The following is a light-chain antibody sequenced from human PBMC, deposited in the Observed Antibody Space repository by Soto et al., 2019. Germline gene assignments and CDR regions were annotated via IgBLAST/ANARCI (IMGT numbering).Light chain of an antibody. Sequence: QSVLTQPRSVSGSPGQSVTISCTGTSSGVGGYNYVSWYQQHPGKAPKLMIYDVSKRPSGVPDRFSGSKSGNTASLTISGLQAEDEADYYCCSYAGSYTSYVFGPGTKVTVL. CDR1: SSGVGGYNY. J-gene: IGLJ1*01. CDR3: CSYAGSYTSYV. CDR2: DVS. V-gene: IGLV2-11*01.